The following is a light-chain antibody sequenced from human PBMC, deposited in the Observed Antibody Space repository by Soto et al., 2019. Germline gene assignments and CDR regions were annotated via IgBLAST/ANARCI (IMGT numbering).Light chain of an antibody. CDR1: QSVSSSY. V-gene: IGKV3-20*01. CDR2: GAS. CDR3: QQYGSSPPSLT. Sequence: EIVLTQSPGTLSLSPGERATLSCRASQSVSSSYLDWYRHKPGQAPRLLIYGASSRATVMPDRFSGSGYGTDVTLTISRLEPEAFAVYYCQQYGSSPPSLTFGGGTKVEI. J-gene: IGKJ4*01.